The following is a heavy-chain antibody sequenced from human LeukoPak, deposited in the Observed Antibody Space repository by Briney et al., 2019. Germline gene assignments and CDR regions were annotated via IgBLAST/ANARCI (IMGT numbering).Heavy chain of an antibody. Sequence: GGSLRLSCAASGSTFDDYAMHWVRQAPGKGLEWVSGISWNSGSIGYADSVKGRFTISRDNAKNSLYLQMNSLRAEDTALYYCAKDIYYDSSGYYYGYYFDYWGQGTLVTVSS. J-gene: IGHJ4*02. CDR2: ISWNSGSI. CDR1: GSTFDDYA. V-gene: IGHV3-9*01. CDR3: AKDIYYDSSGYYYGYYFDY. D-gene: IGHD3-22*01.